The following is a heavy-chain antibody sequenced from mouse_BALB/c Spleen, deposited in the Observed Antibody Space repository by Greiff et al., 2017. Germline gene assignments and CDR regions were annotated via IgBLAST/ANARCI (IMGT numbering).Heavy chain of an antibody. Sequence: EVMLVESGGGLVQPGGSRKLSCAASGFTFSSFGMHWVRQAPEKGLEWVAYISSGSSTIYYADTVKGRFTISRDNPKNTLFLQMTSLRSEDTAMYYCARGNYYDYDEGYYFDYWGQGTTLTVSS. D-gene: IGHD2-4*01. CDR1: GFTFSSFG. V-gene: IGHV5-17*02. J-gene: IGHJ2*01. CDR2: ISSGSSTI. CDR3: ARGNYYDYDEGYYFDY.